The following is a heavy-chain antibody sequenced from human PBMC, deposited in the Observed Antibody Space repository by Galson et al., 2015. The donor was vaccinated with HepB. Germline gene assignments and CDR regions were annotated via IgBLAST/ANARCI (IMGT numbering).Heavy chain of an antibody. CDR2: ISAYNGNT. CDR3: ARFMSPYGHNYFDY. Sequence: SVKVSCKASGYTFTSYGISWVRQAPGQGLEWMGWISAYNGNTNYAQKLQGRVTMTTDTSTSTAYMELRSLRSDDTAVYYCARFMSPYGHNYFDYWGQGTLVTVSS. CDR1: GYTFTSYG. D-gene: IGHD3-16*01. V-gene: IGHV1-18*04. J-gene: IGHJ4*02.